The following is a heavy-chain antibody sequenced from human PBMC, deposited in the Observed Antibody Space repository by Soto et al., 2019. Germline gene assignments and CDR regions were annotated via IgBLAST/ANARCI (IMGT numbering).Heavy chain of an antibody. D-gene: IGHD3-10*01. CDR3: ARTPYYYGSGFQAGMGV. V-gene: IGHV2-70*01. Sequence: SGPTLVNPTQTLTLTCTFSGFSLSTSGMCVSLIRQPPGKALEWLALIDWDDDKYYSTSLKTRLTISKDTSKNQVVLTMTNMDPVDTATYYCARTPYYYGSGFQAGMGVWGQGTTVTVSS. J-gene: IGHJ6*02. CDR2: IDWDDDK. CDR1: GFSLSTSGMC.